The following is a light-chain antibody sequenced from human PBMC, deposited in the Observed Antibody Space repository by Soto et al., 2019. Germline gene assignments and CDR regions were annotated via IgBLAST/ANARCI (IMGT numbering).Light chain of an antibody. CDR3: MQGTHWPPYT. CDR2: KVP. J-gene: IGKJ2*01. CDR1: QSLAYSDGNTY. Sequence: DVVMTQSPLSLPVTLGQPASISCRSSQSLAYSDGNTYLNWFQQRPGQSPRRLIYKVPNRDSGVPDILGGSGSGTDFTLKISRVEAEDVGVYYCMQGTHWPPYTFGQGTKLEIK. V-gene: IGKV2-30*01.